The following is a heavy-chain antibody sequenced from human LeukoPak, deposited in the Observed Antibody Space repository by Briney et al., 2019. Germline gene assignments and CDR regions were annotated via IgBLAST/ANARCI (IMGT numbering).Heavy chain of an antibody. Sequence: AGGSLRLSCAVSRFTFTAAWMSWIRQPPGKGLEWIGYIYYSGSTNYNPSLKSRVTISVDTSKNQFSLKLSSVTAADTAVYYCARAYSSGHNWFDPWGQGTLVTVSS. V-gene: IGHV4-59*01. D-gene: IGHD6-19*01. CDR3: ARAYSSGHNWFDP. CDR2: IYYSGST. CDR1: RFTFTAAW. J-gene: IGHJ5*02.